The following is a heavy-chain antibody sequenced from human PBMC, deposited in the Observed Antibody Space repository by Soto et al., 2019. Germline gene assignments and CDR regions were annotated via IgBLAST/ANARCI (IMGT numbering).Heavy chain of an antibody. V-gene: IGHV3-23*01. D-gene: IGHD3-10*01. CDR2: ISGSGGRV. J-gene: IGHJ3*02. CDR3: AMTRLYDPGTIDYNRNALDI. Sequence: EVQLLESGGGMVEPRGSLKLSCAASGFSFGTYVMNWVRQAPGKGLEWVSGISGSGGRVYSADSVKGRFTISRDNSRKTLYHQMNSLRAEDTAIYYWAMTRLYDPGTIDYNRNALDIWGQGTQVTVSS. CDR1: GFSFGTYV.